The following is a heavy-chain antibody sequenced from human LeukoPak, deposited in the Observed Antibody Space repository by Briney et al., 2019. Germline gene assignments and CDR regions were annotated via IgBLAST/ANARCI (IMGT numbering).Heavy chain of an antibody. V-gene: IGHV3-73*01. CDR3: TARGKQLLYQSATGFDP. D-gene: IGHD3-10*01. CDR2: VANKANSYAT. CDR1: VFSFSCSS. J-gene: IGHJ5*02. Sequence: GGSLKLSCEASVFSFSCSSLHWVRQVPGKGLEWVGRVANKANSYATVYDASVKGRFIISRDDSMNTANLQMNSLKTADTAVYFSTARGKQLLYQSATGFDPWGQGTLVTVSS.